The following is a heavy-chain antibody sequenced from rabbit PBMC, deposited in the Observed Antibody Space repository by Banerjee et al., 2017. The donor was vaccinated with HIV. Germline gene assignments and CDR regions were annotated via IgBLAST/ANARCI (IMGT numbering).Heavy chain of an antibody. V-gene: IGHV1S40*01. J-gene: IGHJ4*01. CDR1: GFSFSSGYD. D-gene: IGHD4-2*01. Sequence: QSLEESGGDLVKPGASLTLTCTASGFSFSSGYDMCWVRQAPGKGLEWIACIYNGDGSTYYASWAKGRFTISKTSSTTVTLQMTSLTAADTATYFCARGAGGGGWEYTDLWGPGTLVTVS. CDR3: ARGAGGGGWEYTDL. CDR2: IYNGDGST.